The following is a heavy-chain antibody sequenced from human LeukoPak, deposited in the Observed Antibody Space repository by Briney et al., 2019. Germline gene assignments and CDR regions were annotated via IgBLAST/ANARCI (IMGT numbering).Heavy chain of an antibody. J-gene: IGHJ4*02. CDR1: GFTFDDYA. V-gene: IGHV3-53*01. Sequence: GRSLRLSCAASGFTFDDYAMHWVRLAPGKGLEWVSVIYTGGSTYYAESVKGRFTISRDNSKNTLYLQMNSLRAEDTAVYYCARNAATISYFDYWGQGTLVTVSS. D-gene: IGHD5-24*01. CDR2: IYTGGST. CDR3: ARNAATISYFDY.